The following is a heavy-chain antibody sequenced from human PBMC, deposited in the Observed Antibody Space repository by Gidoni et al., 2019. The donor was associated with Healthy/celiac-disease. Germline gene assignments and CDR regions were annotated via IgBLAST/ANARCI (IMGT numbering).Heavy chain of an antibody. Sequence: QVQLVQSGAEVKKPGSSVKVSCKASGGPFSSYAISWVRQAPGQGLEWMGGIIPICGKANYAQKFQGRVTITADESTSTAYMELSSLRSEDTAVYYCARRHLGYCSGGSCYAYYYYGMDVWGQGTTVTVSS. CDR3: ARRHLGYCSGGSCYAYYYYGMDV. CDR1: GGPFSSYA. CDR2: IIPICGKA. J-gene: IGHJ6*02. V-gene: IGHV1-69*01. D-gene: IGHD2-15*01.